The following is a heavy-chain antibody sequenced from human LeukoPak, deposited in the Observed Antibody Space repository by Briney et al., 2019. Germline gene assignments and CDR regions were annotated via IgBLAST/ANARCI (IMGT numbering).Heavy chain of an antibody. CDR1: GFTFDDYA. Sequence: GGSLRLSCAASGFTFDDYAMHWVRQAPGKGLEWVSLISWDGGSTYYADSVKGRFTISRDNSKNSLYLQMNSLRAEDTAVYYCAKAGSGTYYYYYYMDVWGKGTTVTVSS. V-gene: IGHV3-43D*03. CDR2: ISWDGGST. J-gene: IGHJ6*03. D-gene: IGHD3-10*01. CDR3: AKAGSGTYYYYYYMDV.